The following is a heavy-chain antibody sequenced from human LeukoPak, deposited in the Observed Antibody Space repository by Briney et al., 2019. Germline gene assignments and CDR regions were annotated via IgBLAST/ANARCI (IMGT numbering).Heavy chain of an antibody. D-gene: IGHD5-12*01. CDR3: ARARSGGYDRTFDY. J-gene: IGHJ4*02. CDR2: IYYSGST. V-gene: IGHV4-61*01. Sequence: SEALSLTCTVSGGSISSGSYYWSWIRQPPGKGLEWIGYIYYSGSTNYNPSLKSRVTISVDTSKNQFSLKLSSVTAADTAVYYCARARSGGYDRTFDYWGQGTLVTVSS. CDR1: GGSISSGSYY.